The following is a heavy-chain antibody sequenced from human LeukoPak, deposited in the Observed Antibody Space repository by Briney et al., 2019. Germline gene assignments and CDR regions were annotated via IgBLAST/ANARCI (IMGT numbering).Heavy chain of an antibody. Sequence: LRLSCAASGFTFSSYWMSWIRQPSGKGLEWSGRIYTSGSTNYNPSLKSRVTISVDTSKNQFSLKLSSVTAADTAVYYCASSMEMATMGFDYWGQGTLVTVSS. CDR2: IYTSGST. CDR3: ASSMEMATMGFDY. CDR1: GFTFSSYW. D-gene: IGHD5-24*01. V-gene: IGHV4-4*07. J-gene: IGHJ4*02.